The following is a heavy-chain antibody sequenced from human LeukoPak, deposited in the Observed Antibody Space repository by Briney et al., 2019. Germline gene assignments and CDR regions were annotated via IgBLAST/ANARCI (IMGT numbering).Heavy chain of an antibody. CDR2: ISGSGGST. Sequence: QSGGSLRLSCAASGFTFSRNGMTWVRQAPGKGLEWVSAISGSGGSTYYADSVKGRFTISRDNSKNTLYLQMNSLRAEDTAVYYCAELGITTIGGVWGKGTTVTISS. V-gene: IGHV3-23*01. J-gene: IGHJ6*04. D-gene: IGHD3-10*02. CDR3: AELGITTIGGV. CDR1: GFTFSRNG.